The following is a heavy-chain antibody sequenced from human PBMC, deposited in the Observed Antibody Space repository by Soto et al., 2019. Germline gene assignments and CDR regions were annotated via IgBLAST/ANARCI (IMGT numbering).Heavy chain of an antibody. CDR2: LYDVDGS. D-gene: IGHD1-1*01. Sequence: AGGSLRLSCAAFGLTISGKKYVAWVRQAPGKGLEWVSALYDVDGSFYADSVKGRFTTSSDSSETTVYLQMNDLRPDDTAVYYCATWHEREHAYDVWGQGTTVTVS. CDR1: GLTISGKKY. CDR3: ATWHEREHAYDV. V-gene: IGHV3-53*01. J-gene: IGHJ3*01.